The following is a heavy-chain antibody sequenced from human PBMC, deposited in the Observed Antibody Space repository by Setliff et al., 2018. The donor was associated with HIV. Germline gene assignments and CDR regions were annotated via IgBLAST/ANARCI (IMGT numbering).Heavy chain of an antibody. CDR1: GYSISSGYY. V-gene: IGHV4-61*09. J-gene: IGHJ1*01. CDR3: ARGPYYYNSSGQISAEYFQH. CDR2: IYTSGST. Sequence: PSETLSLTCTVSGYSISSGYYWSWIRQPAGKGLEWIGHIYTSGSTNYNPSLKSRVTISVDRSKNQFSLKLSSVTAADTAVYYCARGPYYYNSSGQISAEYFQHWGQGTLVTVSS. D-gene: IGHD3-22*01.